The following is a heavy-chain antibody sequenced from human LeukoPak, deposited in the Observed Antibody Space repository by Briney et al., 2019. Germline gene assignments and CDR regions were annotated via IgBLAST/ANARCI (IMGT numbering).Heavy chain of an antibody. CDR3: ARGRGIAAAIDY. V-gene: IGHV4-34*01. Sequence: SETLSLTCVVYGGSFSVYYWSWIRQPPGKGLEWIGEVNDSGSTNYNPSLKSRVTLSVDTSKNLFSLKLSSVTAADTAVYYCARGRGIAAAIDYWGQGTLVTVSS. J-gene: IGHJ4*02. D-gene: IGHD6-13*01. CDR2: VNDSGST. CDR1: GGSFSVYY.